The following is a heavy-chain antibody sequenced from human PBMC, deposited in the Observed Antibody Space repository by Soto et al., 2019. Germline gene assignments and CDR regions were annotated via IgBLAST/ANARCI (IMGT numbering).Heavy chain of an antibody. V-gene: IGHV3-23*01. D-gene: IGHD2-2*01. CDR3: AKDRSSTSCYAFDY. Sequence: QSGGSLRLSCAASGFTFRNYAMSWARQAPGKGLEWVSAISGSGGTTHYADSVKGRFTISRDNSKNTLYLQMNSLRVEDTAVYYCAKDRSSTSCYAFDYWGQGSLVTVSS. J-gene: IGHJ4*02. CDR1: GFTFRNYA. CDR2: ISGSGGTT.